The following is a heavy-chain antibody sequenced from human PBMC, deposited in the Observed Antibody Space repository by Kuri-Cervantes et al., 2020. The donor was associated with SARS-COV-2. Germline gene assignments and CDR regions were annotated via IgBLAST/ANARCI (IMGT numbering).Heavy chain of an antibody. CDR2: MNPNSGNT. CDR3: ALSITMIVVVTFDY. V-gene: IGHV1-8*01. CDR1: GYTFTSYD. Sequence: ASVKVSCKASGYTFTSYDINWVRQATGQGLEWMGWMNPNSGNTGYAQKFQGRVTMTRNTSISTAYMELSSLRSEDTAVYYCALSITMIVVVTFDYWGQGTLVTVSS. D-gene: IGHD3-22*01. J-gene: IGHJ4*02.